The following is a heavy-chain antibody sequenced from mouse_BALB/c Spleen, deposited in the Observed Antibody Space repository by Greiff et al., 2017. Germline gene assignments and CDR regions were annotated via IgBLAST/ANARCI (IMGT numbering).Heavy chain of an antibody. J-gene: IGHJ3*01. CDR3: ARGNYGSSGTWFAY. CDR1: GYAFSSSW. V-gene: IGHV1-82*01. D-gene: IGHD1-1*01. Sequence: VKLMESGPELVKPGASEKISCKASGYAFSSSWMTWVKQRPGQGLEWIGRIYPGDGDTNYNGKFKGKATLTADKSSSTAYMQLSSLTSVDSAVYFCARGNYGSSGTWFAYWGQGTLVTVSA. CDR2: IYPGDGDT.